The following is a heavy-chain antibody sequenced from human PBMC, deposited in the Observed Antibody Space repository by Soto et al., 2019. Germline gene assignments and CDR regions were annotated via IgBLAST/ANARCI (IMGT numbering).Heavy chain of an antibody. CDR3: ARAKYSSGGSNWFHP. V-gene: IGHV3-21*01. CDR2: ISSSSSYI. D-gene: IGHD6-19*01. Sequence: GRSLRLSCVACGLTFSSYCMNWVRRAPGKGLEWVSSISSSSSYIYYADSVKGRFTISRDNAKNSLYLQRNSLRAEDTAVYYCARAKYSSGGSNWFHPRGQGTLVTASP. J-gene: IGHJ5*02. CDR1: GLTFSSYC.